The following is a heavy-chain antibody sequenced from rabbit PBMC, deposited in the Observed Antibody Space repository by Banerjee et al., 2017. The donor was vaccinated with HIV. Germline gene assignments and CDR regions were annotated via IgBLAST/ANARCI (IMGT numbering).Heavy chain of an antibody. CDR2: INSSSRNV. V-gene: IGHV1S45*01. D-gene: IGHD4-1*01. CDR1: GFDFSSNA. CDR3: ARDLAGVIGWNFNL. Sequence: TCKASGFDFSSNAICWVRQAPGKGLEWIGCINSSSRNVVYASWATGRFTISKTSSTTVTLQMTSLTAADTATYLCARDLAGVIGWNFNLWGPGTLVTVS. J-gene: IGHJ4*01.